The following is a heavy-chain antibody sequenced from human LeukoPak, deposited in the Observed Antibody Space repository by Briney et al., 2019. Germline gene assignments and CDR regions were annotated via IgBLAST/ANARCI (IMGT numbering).Heavy chain of an antibody. Sequence: SETLSLTCAVSDYSISSAYYWGWIRPPPGKGLEWIGSIYHSGSTDYNPPLKSRVTISVDTSKNQFSLKLRSVTAADTAVYYCARDQAYCGGDCYFDFWGQGTLVTVSS. CDR1: DYSISSAYY. J-gene: IGHJ4*02. V-gene: IGHV4-38-2*02. CDR2: IYHSGST. D-gene: IGHD2-21*02. CDR3: ARDQAYCGGDCYFDF.